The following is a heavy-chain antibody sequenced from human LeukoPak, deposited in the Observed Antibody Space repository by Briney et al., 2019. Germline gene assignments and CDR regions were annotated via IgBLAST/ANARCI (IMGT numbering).Heavy chain of an antibody. V-gene: IGHV1-2*02. CDR2: INPNSGGT. CDR1: GYTFTGYY. J-gene: IGHJ5*02. CDR3: ARPGERVYGDYAWFDP. D-gene: IGHD4-17*01. Sequence: GASVKVSCKASGYTFTGYYMHWVRQAPGQGLEWMGWINPNSGGTNYAQKFQGRVTMTRDTSISTAYMELSRLRSDDTAVYYCARPGERVYGDYAWFDPWGQGTLVTVSS.